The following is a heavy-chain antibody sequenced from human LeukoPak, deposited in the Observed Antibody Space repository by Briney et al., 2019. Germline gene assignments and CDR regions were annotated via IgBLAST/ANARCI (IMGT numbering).Heavy chain of an antibody. V-gene: IGHV1-69*04. D-gene: IGHD3-3*02. CDR3: ARGSSISYDAFDI. CDR1: GGTFSSYA. CDR2: IIPILGIA. Sequence: ASVKVSCKASGGTFSSYAISWVRQAPGQGLEWMGRIIPILGIANYAQRFQGRVTITADKSTSTAYMELSSLRSEDTAVYYCARGSSISYDAFDIWGQGTMVTVSS. J-gene: IGHJ3*02.